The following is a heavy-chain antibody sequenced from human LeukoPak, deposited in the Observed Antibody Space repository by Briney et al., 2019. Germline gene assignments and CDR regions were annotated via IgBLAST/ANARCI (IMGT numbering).Heavy chain of an antibody. CDR3: ARDGPVQLERGKGFQVAFDI. J-gene: IGHJ3*02. D-gene: IGHD1-1*01. V-gene: IGHV3-53*01. Sequence: AGGSLRLSCAAPGFTVSSNYMSWVRQAPGKGLEWVSVIYSGGSTYYADSVKGRFTISRDNAKNSLYLQMNSLRAEDTAVYYCARDGPVQLERGKGFQVAFDIWGQGTMVTVSS. CDR2: IYSGGST. CDR1: GFTVSSNY.